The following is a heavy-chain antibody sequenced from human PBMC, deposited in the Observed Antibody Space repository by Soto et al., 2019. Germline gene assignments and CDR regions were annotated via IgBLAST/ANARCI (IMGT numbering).Heavy chain of an antibody. CDR2: VSKSDYT. J-gene: IGHJ4*02. D-gene: IGHD2-2*01. CDR1: GFTFNNYG. V-gene: IGHV3-21*01. CDR3: AREDSIIIPAVSDF. Sequence: GSLRLACVVSGFTFNNYGINWVRQAPGKGLEWVSTVSKSDYTYYSDSAKGRFTISRDNAKNSVSLQMNTLRAEDTAVYYCAREDSIIIPAVSDFWGQGTLVTVSS.